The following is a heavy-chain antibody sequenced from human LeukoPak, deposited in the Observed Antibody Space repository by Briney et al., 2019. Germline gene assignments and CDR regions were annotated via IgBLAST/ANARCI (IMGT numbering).Heavy chain of an antibody. CDR3: ARQKYDSTGYHPWVFDN. CDR1: GYSISSGYH. CDR2: IYHSGST. J-gene: IGHJ4*02. V-gene: IGHV4-38-2*02. D-gene: IGHD3-22*01. Sequence: SETLSLTCTVSGYSISSGYHWGWIRQPPGKGLEWIGSIYHSGSTYYNPSLKSRVTISVDTSKNQFSLKLSSVTAADTAVYYCARQKYDSTGYHPWVFDNWGQGTLVTVSS.